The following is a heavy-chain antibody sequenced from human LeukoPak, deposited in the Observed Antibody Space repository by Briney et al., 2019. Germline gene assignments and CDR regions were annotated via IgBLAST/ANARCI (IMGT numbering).Heavy chain of an antibody. CDR1: GGSFSGYY. Sequence: SETLSLTCIVYGGSFSGYYWSWIRQPPGKGLEWIGEINHSGSTNYNPSLKSRVTISVDTSKNQFSLKLSSVTAADTAVYYCARGSSGGSCYRLWGQGTLVTVSS. V-gene: IGHV4-34*01. CDR2: INHSGST. D-gene: IGHD2-15*01. CDR3: ARGSSGGSCYRL. J-gene: IGHJ4*02.